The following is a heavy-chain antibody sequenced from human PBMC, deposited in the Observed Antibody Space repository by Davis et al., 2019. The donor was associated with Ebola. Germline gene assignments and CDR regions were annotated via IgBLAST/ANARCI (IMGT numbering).Heavy chain of an antibody. D-gene: IGHD5-24*01. J-gene: IGHJ6*02. CDR2: ISYDGSNK. Sequence: GESLKISCAASGFTFSSYGMHWVRQAPGKGLEWVAVISYDGSNKYYADSVKGRFTISRDNSKNTLYLQMNSLRAEDTAVYYCAKDISDVEMATILYYYYGMDVWGQGTTVTVSS. V-gene: IGHV3-30*18. CDR3: AKDISDVEMATILYYYYGMDV. CDR1: GFTFSSYG.